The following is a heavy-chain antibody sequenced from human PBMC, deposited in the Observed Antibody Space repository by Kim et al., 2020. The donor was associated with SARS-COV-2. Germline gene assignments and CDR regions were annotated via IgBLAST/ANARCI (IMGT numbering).Heavy chain of an antibody. J-gene: IGHJ6*02. V-gene: IGHV3-21*01. CDR2: ISSSSSYI. CDR1: GFTFSSYS. D-gene: IGHD3-3*01. Sequence: GGSLRLSCAASGFTFSSYSMNWVRQAPGKGLEWVSSISSSSSYIYYADSVKGRFTISRDNAKNSLYLQMNSLRAEDTAVYYCARDRYDFWSGYYERIYYYGMDVWGQGTTVTVSS. CDR3: ARDRYDFWSGYYERIYYYGMDV.